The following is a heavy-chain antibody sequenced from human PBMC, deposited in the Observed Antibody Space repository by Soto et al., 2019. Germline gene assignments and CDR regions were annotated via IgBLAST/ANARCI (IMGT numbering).Heavy chain of an antibody. V-gene: IGHV3-23*01. Sequence: AGGSLRLSCAASGFTFSSYAMSWVRQAPGKGLEWVSAISGSGGSTYYADSVKGRFTISRDNSKNTLYLQMNSLRAEDTAVYYCAKAHLGSDYDFWSGYYYYYYGMDVWGQGTTVTVSS. CDR1: GFTFSSYA. CDR2: ISGSGGST. J-gene: IGHJ6*02. CDR3: AKAHLGSDYDFWSGYYYYYYGMDV. D-gene: IGHD3-3*01.